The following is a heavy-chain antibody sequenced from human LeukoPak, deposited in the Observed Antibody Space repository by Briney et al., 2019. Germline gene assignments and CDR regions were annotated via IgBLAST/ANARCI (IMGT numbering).Heavy chain of an antibody. CDR3: ATKPMDYGDYDPEDYFDY. CDR2: INPSGGST. V-gene: IGHV1-46*01. CDR1: GYTFTSYY. J-gene: IGHJ4*02. Sequence: ASVKVSCKASGYTFTSYYIHWVRQAPGQGLEWMGIINPSGGSTTYAQKFQGRVTMTRDTSTSTVYMELSSLRSEDTAVYYCATKPMDYGDYDPEDYFDYWGQGTLVTVSS. D-gene: IGHD4-17*01.